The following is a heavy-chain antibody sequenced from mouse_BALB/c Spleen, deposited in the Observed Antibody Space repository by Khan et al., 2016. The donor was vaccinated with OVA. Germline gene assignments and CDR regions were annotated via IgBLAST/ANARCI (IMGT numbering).Heavy chain of an antibody. V-gene: IGHV1-85*01. Sequence: QVQLKESGAELVKPGASVKLSCKASGYTFTSYDINWVRQRPEQGLEWIGWMFPGDGSTKYNENFKGKATLTTDKSSSTAYMQLSRLTSEDAGSLLGERGGNRGFANGGQETLVTVSA. CDR3: ERGGNRGFAN. CDR1: GYTFTSYD. CDR2: MFPGDGST. J-gene: IGHJ3*01.